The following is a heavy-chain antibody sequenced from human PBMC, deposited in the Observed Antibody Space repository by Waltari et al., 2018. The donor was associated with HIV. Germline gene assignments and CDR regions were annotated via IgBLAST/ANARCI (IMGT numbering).Heavy chain of an antibody. V-gene: IGHV3-30*04. Sequence: QVQLVESGGGVVQPGRSLRLSCAASGFTFSSYAMHWVRQAPGKGLEWVAVISYDGSNKYYADSVKGRFTISRDNSKNTLYLQMNSLRAEDTAVYYCARDEWELPDYWGQGTLVTVSS. D-gene: IGHD1-26*01. J-gene: IGHJ4*02. CDR3: ARDEWELPDY. CDR1: GFTFSSYA. CDR2: ISYDGSNK.